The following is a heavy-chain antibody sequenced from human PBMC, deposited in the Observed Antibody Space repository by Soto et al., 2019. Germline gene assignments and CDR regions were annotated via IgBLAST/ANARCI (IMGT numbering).Heavy chain of an antibody. CDR1: GGSINSGGYC. V-gene: IGHV4-31*03. CDR3: SRGILV. Sequence: QLQESGPGLVKPSQTLSLTCTVSGGSINSGGYCWSWIRQHPGKGLDWIGCISYGGSTSYNPSLKSRVTTSVDTSKNQFSLKLTSVTAADTAVYYCSRGILVWGQGALITVSS. J-gene: IGHJ4*02. D-gene: IGHD5-18*01. CDR2: ISYGGST.